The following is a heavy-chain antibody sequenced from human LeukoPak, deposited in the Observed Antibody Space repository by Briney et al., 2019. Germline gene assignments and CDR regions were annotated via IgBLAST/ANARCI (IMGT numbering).Heavy chain of an antibody. CDR1: GFTSSSYE. CDR3: ARDQAAAGLDAFDI. CDR2: ISSSGSTI. D-gene: IGHD6-13*01. Sequence: QTGGSLRLSCAASGFTSSSYEMNWVRQAPGKGLEWGSYISSSGSTIYYADSVKGRFTISRDNAKNSLYLQMNSLRAEDTAVYYCARDQAAAGLDAFDIWGQGTMVTVSS. J-gene: IGHJ3*02. V-gene: IGHV3-48*03.